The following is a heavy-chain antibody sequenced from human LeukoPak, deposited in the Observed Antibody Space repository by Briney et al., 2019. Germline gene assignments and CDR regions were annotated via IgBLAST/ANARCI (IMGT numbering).Heavy chain of an antibody. CDR1: GYSFTSYW. CDR3: ARQAYYDSSGYYYLPGEDRTYGMDV. D-gene: IGHD3-22*01. CDR2: IYPGDSDT. Sequence: GASLQISCKGSGYSFTSYWIGWVRQLPGKGLEWMGIIYPGDSDTRYSPSFQGQVTISADKSISTAYLQWSSLKASDTAMYYCARQAYYDSSGYYYLPGEDRTYGMDVWGQGTTVTVSS. V-gene: IGHV5-51*01. J-gene: IGHJ6*02.